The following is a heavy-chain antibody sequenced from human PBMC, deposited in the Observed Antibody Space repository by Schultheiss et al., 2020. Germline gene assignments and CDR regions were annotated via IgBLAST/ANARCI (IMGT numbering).Heavy chain of an antibody. CDR1: GFTFSDYY. CDR2: ISSSGSTI. V-gene: IGHV3-11*04. J-gene: IGHJ3*02. Sequence: GGSLRLSCAASGFTFSDYYMSWIRQAPGKGLEWVSYISSSGSTIYYADSVKGRFTISRDNAKNSLYLQMNSLRAEDTAVYYCASHPHPADAFDIWGQGTMVTGSS. CDR3: ASHPHPADAFDI.